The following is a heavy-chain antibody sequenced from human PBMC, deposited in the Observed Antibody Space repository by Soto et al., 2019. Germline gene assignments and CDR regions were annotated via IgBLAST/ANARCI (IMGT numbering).Heavy chain of an antibody. J-gene: IGHJ3*02. Sequence: GGSLRLSCAASGFTLSNYNMNWVRQAPGKGLEWVSVIYSGGSTYYADSVKGRFTISRDNSKNTLYLQMNSLRAEDTAVYYCARTTYYYDSSGLRGAFDIWGQGTMVTVSS. CDR3: ARTTYYYDSSGLRGAFDI. D-gene: IGHD3-22*01. V-gene: IGHV3-66*01. CDR1: GFTLSNYN. CDR2: IYSGGST.